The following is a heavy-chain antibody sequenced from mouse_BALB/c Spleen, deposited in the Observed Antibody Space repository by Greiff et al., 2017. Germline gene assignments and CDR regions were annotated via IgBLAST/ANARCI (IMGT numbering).Heavy chain of an antibody. CDR3: TYGYDVYFDY. V-gene: IGHV1-5*01. CDR1: GYSFTSYW. CDR2: IYPGNSDT. Sequence: EVQLQQSGTVLARPGASVKMSCKASGYSFTSYWMHWVKQRPGQGLEWIGAIYPGNSDTSYNQKFKGKAKLTAVTSASTAYMELSSLTNEDSAVFYCTYGYDVYFDYWGQGTTLTVSS. J-gene: IGHJ2*01. D-gene: IGHD2-2*01.